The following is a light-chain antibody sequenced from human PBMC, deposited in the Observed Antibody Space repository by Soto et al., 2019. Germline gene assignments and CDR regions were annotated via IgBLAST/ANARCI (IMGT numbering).Light chain of an antibody. CDR3: QQLNNYPRT. Sequence: HLTQFPSLLSASVGARVTITCRVSQGISSYLAWYQQKPGKAPKLLISAASTLQSGVPSRFSGSGSGTEFTLTITSLQPEDFATYYCQQLNNYPRTFGQGTKGEI. J-gene: IGKJ1*01. CDR2: AAS. CDR1: QGISSY. V-gene: IGKV1-9*01.